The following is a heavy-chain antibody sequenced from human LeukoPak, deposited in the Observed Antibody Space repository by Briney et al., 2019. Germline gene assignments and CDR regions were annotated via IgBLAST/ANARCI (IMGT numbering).Heavy chain of an antibody. CDR1: GYTSTSYY. Sequence: ASVKVSCKTSGYTSTSYYMHWVRQAPGQGLEWMGIINPSGDSTTYPQQFQGRVTMTRDTSTSTVYMELSSLRSDDTAVYYCARHGRYCSGGSCYSLDYWGQGTLVTVSS. V-gene: IGHV1-46*01. CDR2: INPSGDST. J-gene: IGHJ4*02. CDR3: ARHGRYCSGGSCYSLDY. D-gene: IGHD2-15*01.